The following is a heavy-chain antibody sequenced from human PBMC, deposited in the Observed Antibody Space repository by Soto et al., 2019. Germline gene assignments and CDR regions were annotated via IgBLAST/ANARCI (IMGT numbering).Heavy chain of an antibody. CDR2: ISSSSSYI. Sequence: EVQLVESGGGLVKPGGSLRLSCAASGFTFSSYSMNWVRQAPGKGLEWVSSISSSSSYIYYADSVKGRFTISRDNAKNARYLKLNSLRAEDTPLYSCAGARVAAGTHPVQCSGMDVWRQGTTVTVP. D-gene: IGHD6-13*01. J-gene: IGHJ6*02. V-gene: IGHV3-21*01. CDR3: AGARVAAGTHPVQCSGMDV. CDR1: GFTFSSYS.